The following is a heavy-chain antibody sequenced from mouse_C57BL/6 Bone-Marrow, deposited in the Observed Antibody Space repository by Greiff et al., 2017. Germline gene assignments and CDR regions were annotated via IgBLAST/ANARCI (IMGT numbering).Heavy chain of an antibody. D-gene: IGHD1-1*01. J-gene: IGHJ4*01. Sequence: EVQVVESGGGLVKPGGSLKLSCAASGFTFSSYAMSWVRQTPEKRLEWVATISDGGSYTYYPDNVKGRFTISRDNAKNNLYLQMSHLKSEDTAMYYCARGPYGNYYAMDYWGQGTSVTVSS. CDR3: ARGPYGNYYAMDY. CDR1: GFTFSSYA. V-gene: IGHV5-4*01. CDR2: ISDGGSYT.